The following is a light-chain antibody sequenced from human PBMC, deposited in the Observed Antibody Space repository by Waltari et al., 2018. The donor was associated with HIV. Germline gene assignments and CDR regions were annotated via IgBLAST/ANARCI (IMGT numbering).Light chain of an antibody. V-gene: IGLV8-61*01. J-gene: IGLJ3*02. CDR3: VLYMGSGIWV. Sequence: QTVVTLEQSYSVSTVGTVTLACCLNYGSVSNGYYPSSYKQTPGKAQRMLIYRTNTRSSGVPDRFSGSIRGNKAALTITGAQADDESDYYCVLYMGSGIWVFGGGTKLTVL. CDR1: YGSVSNGYY. CDR2: RTN.